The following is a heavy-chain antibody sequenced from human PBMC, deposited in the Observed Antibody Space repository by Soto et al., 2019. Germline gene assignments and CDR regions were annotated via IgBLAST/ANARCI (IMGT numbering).Heavy chain of an antibody. Sequence: ASVKVSCKASGYSFTSYGISWVRQAPGQGPEWMGWISGHNGNTNHPQSLQGRVTMTTDTSRNTAYMELRSLRSDDTAVYYCARTPYVLRFLEWFLDYWGQGTLVTVSS. D-gene: IGHD3-3*01. J-gene: IGHJ4*02. CDR1: GYSFTSYG. CDR3: ARTPYVLRFLEWFLDY. V-gene: IGHV1-18*04. CDR2: ISGHNGNT.